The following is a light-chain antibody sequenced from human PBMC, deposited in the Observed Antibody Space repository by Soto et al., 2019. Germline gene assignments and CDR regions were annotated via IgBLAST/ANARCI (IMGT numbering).Light chain of an antibody. J-gene: IGLJ3*02. CDR3: QSYDTNNWV. Sequence: NFMLTQPHSVSESPGKTVTISCTRSSGRITSKYVHWYQQRPGSSPTTVIYEDNRRPSGVPDRFSGSVDSASNSASLTSSGLQTEDEADYYCQSYDTNNWVFGGGTKLTVL. CDR2: EDN. CDR1: SGRITSKY. V-gene: IGLV6-57*01.